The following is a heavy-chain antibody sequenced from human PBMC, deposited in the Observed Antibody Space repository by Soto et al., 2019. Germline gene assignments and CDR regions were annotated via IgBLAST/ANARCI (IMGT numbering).Heavy chain of an antibody. Sequence: QVQLVQSGAEVKKPGASVKVSCRTSGYTFTHYYIHWVRQAPGQGLEWLGIMNPASTSTNYAQEFQGRVTLTMDTSTTTVYMELSGLRTDDTAFFYCARDLAAGDHWGQGTLVTVSS. D-gene: IGHD6-13*01. CDR3: ARDLAAGDH. CDR2: MNPASTST. V-gene: IGHV1-46*01. CDR1: GYTFTHYY. J-gene: IGHJ4*02.